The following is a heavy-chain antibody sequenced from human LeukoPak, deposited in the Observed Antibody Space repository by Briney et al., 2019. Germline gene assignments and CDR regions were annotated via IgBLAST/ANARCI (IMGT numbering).Heavy chain of an antibody. D-gene: IGHD3-10*01. Sequence: RPSETLSLTCTVSGSSISSYYWSWIRQPPRKGLEWIGYIYYSGSTNYNPSLNSRVTISIDTSKNQFSLKLSSVTAADTAVYYCARHLGLWSGESASSFDYWGQGTLATVSS. CDR3: ARHLGLWSGESASSFDY. CDR2: IYYSGST. CDR1: GSSISSYY. V-gene: IGHV4-59*08. J-gene: IGHJ4*02.